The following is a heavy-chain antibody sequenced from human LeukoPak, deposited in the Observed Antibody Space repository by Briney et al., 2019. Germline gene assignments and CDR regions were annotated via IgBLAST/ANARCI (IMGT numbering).Heavy chain of an antibody. D-gene: IGHD6-19*01. CDR3: AKDRGGQWQWLVRDAFDI. V-gene: IGHV3-23*01. CDR2: ISGSGGST. CDR1: GFTFSSYA. J-gene: IGHJ3*02. Sequence: PGGSLRLSCAASGFTFSSYAMSWVRQAPGKGLEWVSAISGSGGSTYYADSVKGRFTISRDNSKNTLYLQMNSLRAEDTAVYYCAKDRGGQWQWLVRDAFDIWGQGTMVTVSS.